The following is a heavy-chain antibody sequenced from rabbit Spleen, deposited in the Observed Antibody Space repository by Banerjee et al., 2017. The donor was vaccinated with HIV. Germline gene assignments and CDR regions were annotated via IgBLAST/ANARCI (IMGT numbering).Heavy chain of an antibody. Sequence: QSLEESGGDLVKPGASLTLTCTASGFSFSSSYYMYWVRQAPGKGLEWIACIHADSSGNTWYASWVNGRFTISKTSSTTVTLQMTSLTAADTATYFCARETAGYGGSMDLWGQGTLVTVS. J-gene: IGHJ6*01. CDR3: ARETAGYGGSMDL. CDR1: GFSFSSSYY. D-gene: IGHD4-2*01. CDR2: IHADSSGNT. V-gene: IGHV1S40*01.